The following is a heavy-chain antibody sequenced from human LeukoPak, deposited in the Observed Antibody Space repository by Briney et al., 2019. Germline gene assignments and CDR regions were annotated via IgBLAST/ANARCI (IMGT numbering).Heavy chain of an antibody. J-gene: IGHJ3*02. CDR2: ISSSGATT. Sequence: RGSLRLSCAASGFTFSNYAMSWVRQAPGKGLQWVSTISSSGATTYYADSVKGRFTISRDNSKNTLYLQMSSLRADDTAVYYCVKDVYFFERVGNYHDGFDIWGQGTMVTVSS. CDR3: VKDVYFFERVGNYHDGFDI. V-gene: IGHV3-23*01. CDR1: GFTFSNYA. D-gene: IGHD4-11*01.